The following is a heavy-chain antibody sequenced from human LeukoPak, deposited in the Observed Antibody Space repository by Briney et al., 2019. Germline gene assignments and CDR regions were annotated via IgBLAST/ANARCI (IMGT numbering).Heavy chain of an antibody. Sequence: PGGSLRLSYAASGFTVSSSYMSWVRQAPGKGLEWVSIIYSGGDTYYTDSVTGRFTISRDNSQNALYLQMNSLRAEDTAVYYCTRGIPTIDYWGQGTLVTVSS. CDR2: IYSGGDT. CDR3: TRGIPTIDY. V-gene: IGHV3-66*01. CDR1: GFTVSSSY. J-gene: IGHJ4*02.